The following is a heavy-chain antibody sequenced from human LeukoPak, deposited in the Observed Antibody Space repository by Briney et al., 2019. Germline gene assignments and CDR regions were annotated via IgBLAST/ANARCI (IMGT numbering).Heavy chain of an antibody. CDR1: GGSISSYY. CDR3: ARSVGSRSWPDAFDI. CDR2: IYYSGST. D-gene: IGHD6-13*01. Sequence: SETLSLTCTVSGGSISSYYWSWIRQPPGKGLEWIGYIYYSGSTNYNPSLKSRVTISVDTSKNQFSLKLSSVTAADTAVYYCARSVGSRSWPDAFDIWGQGTMVTVSS. J-gene: IGHJ3*02. V-gene: IGHV4-59*01.